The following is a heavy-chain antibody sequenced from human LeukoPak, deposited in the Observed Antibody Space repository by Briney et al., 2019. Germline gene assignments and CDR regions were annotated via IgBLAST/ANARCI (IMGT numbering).Heavy chain of an antibody. Sequence: ASVKVPCKDSGYTFNGYYMHWVRQAPGPRLESMGWINPNTYGTNYAQKVQRRFTMNRNTSVRTAYLDQTRLRSDDTAVYYCARGGLRYFDWLVGFDYWGQGTLVTVSS. CDR1: GYTFNGYY. CDR3: ARGGLRYFDWLVGFDY. D-gene: IGHD3-9*01. V-gene: IGHV1-2*02. J-gene: IGHJ4*02. CDR2: INPNTYGT.